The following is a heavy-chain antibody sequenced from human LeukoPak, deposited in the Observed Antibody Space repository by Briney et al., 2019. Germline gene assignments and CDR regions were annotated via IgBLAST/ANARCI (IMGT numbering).Heavy chain of an antibody. V-gene: IGHV4-59*01. CDR2: IYYSGST. Sequence: SETLSLTCTVSGGSISSYYWSWIRQPPGKGLEWIGYIYYSGSTNYNPSLKSRVTISVDTSKNQFSLKLSSVTAADTAVYYCAVVAAPTLGDAFDIWGQGTMVTVSS. D-gene: IGHD2-15*01. J-gene: IGHJ3*02. CDR1: GGSISSYY. CDR3: AVVAAPTLGDAFDI.